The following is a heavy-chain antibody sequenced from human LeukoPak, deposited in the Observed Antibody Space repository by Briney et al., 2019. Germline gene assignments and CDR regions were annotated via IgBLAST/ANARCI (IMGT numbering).Heavy chain of an antibody. CDR2: IYSGGST. V-gene: IGHV3-53*01. D-gene: IGHD7-27*01. J-gene: IGHJ5*02. CDR3: ARAAAGDGSEFDP. CDR1: GFTVSSNY. Sequence: GGSLRLSCAASGFTVSSNYMSWVRQAQGKWLEWVSVIYSGGSTYYADSVKGRFTISRDNSKNTLDLQMNSLRAEDTAVYYCARAAAGDGSEFDPWGQGTLVTVSS.